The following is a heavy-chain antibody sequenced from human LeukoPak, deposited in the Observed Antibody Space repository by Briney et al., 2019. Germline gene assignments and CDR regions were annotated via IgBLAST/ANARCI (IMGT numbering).Heavy chain of an antibody. CDR2: INPNSGGT. V-gene: IGHV1-2*06. Sequence: ASVKVSCKASGYTFTGNYMHWLRQAPGRGLEWMGRINPNSGGTNYAQKFQGRVTITRDTSISTAYMELSRLRSDDTAVYYCARVMGELSPFDYWGQGTLVTVSS. CDR3: ARVMGELSPFDY. D-gene: IGHD3-16*02. J-gene: IGHJ4*02. CDR1: GYTFTGNY.